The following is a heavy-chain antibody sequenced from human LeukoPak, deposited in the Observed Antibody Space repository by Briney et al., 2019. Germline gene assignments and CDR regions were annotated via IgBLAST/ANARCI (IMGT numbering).Heavy chain of an antibody. CDR1: GFTFSNYT. V-gene: IGHV3-48*01. D-gene: IGHD3-16*01. Sequence: QPGGSLRLSCAASGFTFSNYTMNLIRQAPGKGLEWASYIISSTSTRSYADSVMGRFTISRDNDKNSLYLQMNSLRPEDTAVYYCARDKDYAFDIWGQGTIVTVSS. CDR2: IISSTSTR. CDR3: ARDKDYAFDI. J-gene: IGHJ3*02.